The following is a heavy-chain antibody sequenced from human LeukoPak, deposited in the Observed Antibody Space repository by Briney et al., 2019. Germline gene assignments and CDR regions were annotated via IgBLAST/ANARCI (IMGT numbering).Heavy chain of an antibody. CDR3: AKVLSGWYGDAFAI. D-gene: IGHD6-19*01. V-gene: IGHV3-23*01. CDR1: GFTFISYS. CDR2: ISGSGGST. J-gene: IGHJ3*02. Sequence: GGSLRLSCAASGFTFISYSLNWVRQAPGKGLEWVSAISGSGGSTYYADSVKGRFTISRDNSKNTLYLQMNSLRAEDTAVCYCAKVLSGWYGDAFAIWGQRTMVTVPS.